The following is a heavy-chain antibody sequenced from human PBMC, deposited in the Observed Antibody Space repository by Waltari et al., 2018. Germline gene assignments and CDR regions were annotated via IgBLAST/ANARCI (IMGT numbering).Heavy chain of an antibody. D-gene: IGHD2-2*01. J-gene: IGHJ3*02. CDR3: ASPPLPSSTSSRENPFDI. Sequence: QLQLQESGPGLVKPSETLSLTCTVSGGSISSSSYYWGWIRQPPGKGLEWIGSIYYSGSTDYNPSLKSRVTISVDTSKNQFSLKLSSVTAADTAVYYCASPPLPSSTSSRENPFDIWGQGTMVTVSS. CDR1: GGSISSSSYY. V-gene: IGHV4-39*01. CDR2: IYYSGST.